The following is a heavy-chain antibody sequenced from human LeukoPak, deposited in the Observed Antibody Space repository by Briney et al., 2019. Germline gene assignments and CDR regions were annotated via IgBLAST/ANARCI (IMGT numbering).Heavy chain of an antibody. J-gene: IGHJ5*02. CDR1: GYTFTDYY. CDR2: IHPNSGDT. Sequence: ASVKVSCKASGYTFTDYYMHWVRQAPGQGLEWMGWIHPNSGDTKSAQRFQGRVTMTRDTSNSTAYMELTRLTSDDTAVYYCASYYGHYTRNWMDTWGQGTLVTVSS. V-gene: IGHV1-2*02. CDR3: ASYYGHYTRNWMDT. D-gene: IGHD4-17*01.